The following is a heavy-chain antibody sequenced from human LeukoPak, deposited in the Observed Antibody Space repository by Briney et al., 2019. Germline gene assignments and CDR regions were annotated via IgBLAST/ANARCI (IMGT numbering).Heavy chain of an antibody. CDR3: AKGWGLAAEIYYFAY. CDR2: ISGTGGST. D-gene: IGHD6-25*01. CDR1: GFTFSSYA. Sequence: PGGSLRLSCAVSGFTFSSYAMSWVRQAPGKGLEWVSAISGTGGSTYYADSVKGRFTISRDNSKNTLFLQMNSLRAEDTAVYYCAKGWGLAAEIYYFAYWGKEPWVTVSS. J-gene: IGHJ4*01. V-gene: IGHV3-23*01.